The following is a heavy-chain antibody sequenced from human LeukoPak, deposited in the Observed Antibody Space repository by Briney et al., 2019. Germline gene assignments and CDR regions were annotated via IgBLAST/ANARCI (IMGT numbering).Heavy chain of an antibody. D-gene: IGHD3-16*02. CDR3: VGGLRLGELSSLYYFDY. Sequence: PSETLSLTCAVYGGSFSGYYWSWIRQPPGKGLEWTGEINHSGSTNYNPSLKSRVTISVDTSKNQFSLKLSSVTAADTAVYYCVGGLRLGELSSLYYFDYWGQGTLVTVSS. CDR1: GGSFSGYY. V-gene: IGHV4-34*01. CDR2: INHSGST. J-gene: IGHJ4*02.